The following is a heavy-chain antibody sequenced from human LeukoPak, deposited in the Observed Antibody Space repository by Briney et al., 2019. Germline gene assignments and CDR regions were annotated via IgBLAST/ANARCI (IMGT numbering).Heavy chain of an antibody. CDR3: ARVLLLGYSTNYYYGMDV. D-gene: IGHD6-13*01. J-gene: IGHJ6*04. V-gene: IGHV1-69*06. Sequence: SVKVSCKASGGTFSSYAISWVRQAPGQGLEWMGGIIPIFGTANYAQKFQGRVTITADRSTSTAYMELSSLRSEDTAVYYCARVLLLGYSTNYYYGMDVWGKGTTVTVSS. CDR2: IIPIFGTA. CDR1: GGTFSSYA.